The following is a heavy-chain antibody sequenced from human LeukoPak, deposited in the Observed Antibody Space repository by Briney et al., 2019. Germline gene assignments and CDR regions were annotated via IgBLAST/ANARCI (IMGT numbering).Heavy chain of an antibody. CDR3: ARGQYGYGSGCYYGLRRGGSNCDY. CDR2: INHSGST. J-gene: IGHJ4*02. Sequence: SETLSLTCAVYGGSFSGYYWSWIRQPPGKGLEWIGEINHSGSTNYNPSLKSRVTISVDTSKNQFSLKLSSVTAADTAVYYCARGQYGYGSGCYYGLRRGGSNCDYWGRGALVRVTS. CDR1: GGSFSGYY. V-gene: IGHV4-34*01. D-gene: IGHD3-10*01.